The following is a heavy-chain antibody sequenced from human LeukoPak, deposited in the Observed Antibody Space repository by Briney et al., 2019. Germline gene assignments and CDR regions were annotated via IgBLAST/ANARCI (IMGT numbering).Heavy chain of an antibody. D-gene: IGHD2-21*01. CDR3: ARGDTGILWWSIPDFEN. J-gene: IGHJ4*02. CDR1: GYTFTSYA. Sequence: ASVKVSCKASGYTFTSYAMNWVRQAPGQGLEWMGWINTNTGNPTYAQGFTGRFVFSLDTSVSTAYLQISSLKAEDTAVYYCARGDTGILWWSIPDFENWGQGTLVTVSS. V-gene: IGHV7-4-1*02. CDR2: INTNTGNP.